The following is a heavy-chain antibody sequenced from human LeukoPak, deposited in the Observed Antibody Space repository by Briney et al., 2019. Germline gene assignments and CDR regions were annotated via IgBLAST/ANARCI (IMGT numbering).Heavy chain of an antibody. V-gene: IGHV1-2*02. D-gene: IGHD1-26*01. CDR3: AREEYSGSYYGMDV. CDR1: GYTFTGYY. J-gene: IGHJ6*02. Sequence: ASVKVSCKASGYTFTGYYMHWVRQAPGQGLEWMGWINPNSGGTNYAQKFQGRVTMTRDTSISTAYIELSRLRSDDTAVYYCAREEYSGSYYGMDVWGQGTTVTVSS. CDR2: INPNSGGT.